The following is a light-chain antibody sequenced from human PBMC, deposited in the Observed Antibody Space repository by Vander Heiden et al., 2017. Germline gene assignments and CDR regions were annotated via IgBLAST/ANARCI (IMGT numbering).Light chain of an antibody. CDR2: GAS. CDR3: QQYGSSPWT. CDR1: QSVSSSY. V-gene: IGKV3-20*01. J-gene: IGKJ1*01. Sequence: EIVLTQSPGTLSLSLGERATLSCRASQSVSSSYLAWYQQKPGQAPRLLIYGASSRATGIPDRFSGSGSGTDFTLTISRLEPEDFGVYHCQQYGSSPWTFGQGTKVEIK.